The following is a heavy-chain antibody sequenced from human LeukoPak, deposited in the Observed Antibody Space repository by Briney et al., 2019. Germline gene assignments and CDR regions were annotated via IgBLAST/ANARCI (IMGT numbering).Heavy chain of an antibody. V-gene: IGHV4-34*01. Sequence: SETLSLTRAVYGGSFSGYYWSWIPQPPGKGLEWIGEINRSGSTNYNTSLKSRITISEDTSKNQFSLKLSSVTAADTAVYYCARGQPPTYYDDSSGYSTGHDAFDIWGQGTMVTVSS. CDR3: ARGQPPTYYDDSSGYSTGHDAFDI. CDR1: GGSFSGYY. CDR2: INRSGST. D-gene: IGHD3-22*01. J-gene: IGHJ3*02.